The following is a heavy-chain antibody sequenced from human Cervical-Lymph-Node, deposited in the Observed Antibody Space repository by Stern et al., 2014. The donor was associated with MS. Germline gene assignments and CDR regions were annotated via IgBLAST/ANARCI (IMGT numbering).Heavy chain of an antibody. J-gene: IGHJ4*02. CDR2: IYPGDSDT. CDR1: GYSFTANW. V-gene: IGHV5-51*01. D-gene: IGHD4-17*01. CDR3: ARDYGDYAFDY. Sequence: VQLVESGAEVKKPWESLKISCKGSGYSFTANWIAWVRQMPGKGLEWMGIIYPGDSDTRYSPSFQGQVPSSADKSISSAYLQWSSLKASDTAMYYCARDYGDYAFDYWGQGTLVTVSS.